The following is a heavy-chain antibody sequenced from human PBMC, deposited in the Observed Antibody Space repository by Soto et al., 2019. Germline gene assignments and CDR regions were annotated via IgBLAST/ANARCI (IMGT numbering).Heavy chain of an antibody. J-gene: IGHJ4*02. D-gene: IGHD3-22*01. CDR2: IYHSGSN. CDR1: GGSISGYY. CDR3: ARSSSDSSGYYTVFDN. Sequence: QVQLQESGPRLVKPSETLSLTCTVSGGSISGYYWNWIRQPPGKGLEWIGYIYHSGSNNYNPSLKSRVTISVDTSKNQFSLKMSSLTAADTAVYYCARSSSDSSGYYTVFDNWGQGTLVTVSS. V-gene: IGHV4-59*01.